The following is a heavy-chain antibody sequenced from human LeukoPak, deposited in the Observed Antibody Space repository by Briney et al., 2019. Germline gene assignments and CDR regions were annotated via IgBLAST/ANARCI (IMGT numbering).Heavy chain of an antibody. V-gene: IGHV4-4*07. CDR2: IYTSGST. CDR3: ARDGRFLEWLEEVVRGYYMDV. J-gene: IGHJ6*03. CDR1: GGSISSYH. Sequence: SETLSLTCTVSGGSISSYHWSWIRQPAGKGLEWIGRIYTSGSTNYNPSLKSRVTMSVDTSKNQFSLKLSSVTAADTAVYNCARDGRFLEWLEEVVRGYYMDVWGKGTTVTVSS. D-gene: IGHD3-3*01.